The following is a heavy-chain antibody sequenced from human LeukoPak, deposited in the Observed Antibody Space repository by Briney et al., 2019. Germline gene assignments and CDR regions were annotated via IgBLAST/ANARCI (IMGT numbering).Heavy chain of an antibody. Sequence: GGSLRLSCAASGFTFSSYSMNWVRQAPGKGLEWVSYISSSSSTIYYADSVKGRFTISRDNAKNSLYLQMNSLRAEDTAVYYCARDARGVDAFGIWGQGTMVTVSS. CDR1: GFTFSSYS. CDR2: ISSSSSTI. J-gene: IGHJ3*02. D-gene: IGHD2-8*02. CDR3: ARDARGVDAFGI. V-gene: IGHV3-48*01.